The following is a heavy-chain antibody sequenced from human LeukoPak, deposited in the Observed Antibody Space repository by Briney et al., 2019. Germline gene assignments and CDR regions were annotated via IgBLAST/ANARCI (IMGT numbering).Heavy chain of an antibody. CDR1: GGSISSNSYY. J-gene: IGHJ5*02. CDR2: IYYSGST. CDR3: AREGISGYSSGWYRGINWFDP. Sequence: SETLSLTCTVSGGSISSNSYYWGWIRQPPGKGLEWIGSIYYSGSTYYNPSLKSRVTISVDTSKNQFSLKLSSVTAADTAVYYCAREGISGYSSGWYRGINWFDPWGQGTLVTVSS. V-gene: IGHV4-39*07. D-gene: IGHD6-19*01.